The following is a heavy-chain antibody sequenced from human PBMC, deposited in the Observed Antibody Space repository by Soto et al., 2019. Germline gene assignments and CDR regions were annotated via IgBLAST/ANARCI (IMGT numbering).Heavy chain of an antibody. J-gene: IGHJ5*02. Sequence: SGPTLVNPTQTLTLTCTFSGFSLSTSGMCVSWIHQPPGKALEWLARIDWDDDKYYSTSLKTRLTISKDTSKNQVVLTMTNMDPVDTATYYCARIRLGDYYDSSGYGPWGQGTLVTVSS. D-gene: IGHD3-22*01. CDR3: ARIRLGDYYDSSGYGP. V-gene: IGHV2-70*11. CDR1: GFSLSTSGMC. CDR2: IDWDDDK.